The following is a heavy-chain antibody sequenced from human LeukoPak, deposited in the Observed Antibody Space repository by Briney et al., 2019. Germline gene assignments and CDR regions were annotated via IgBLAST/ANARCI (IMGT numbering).Heavy chain of an antibody. CDR2: ISSSSSYI. D-gene: IGHD3-10*01. Sequence: GGSLRLSCAASGFTFSSYEMNWVRQAPGKGLEWVSSISSSSSYIYYADSVKGRFTISRDNAKNSLYLQMNSLRAEDTAVYYCATSLRSSARGPAEPVDYWGQGTLVTVSS. CDR1: GFTFSSYE. V-gene: IGHV3-21*01. CDR3: ATSLRSSARGPAEPVDY. J-gene: IGHJ4*02.